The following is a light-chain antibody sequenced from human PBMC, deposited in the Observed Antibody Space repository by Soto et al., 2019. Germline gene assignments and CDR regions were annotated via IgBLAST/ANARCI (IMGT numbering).Light chain of an antibody. CDR2: DAS. CDR1: QSVSSSY. CDR3: QQYGSSPYN. Sequence: EIGLTQSQATLSLSPGERATLSCGASQSVSSSYLAWYQQKPGLAPRLLLYDASSRATGIPDTFSGSGSGTDFNLTIRSVEPEDCAVYYCQQYGSSPYNFGQGTKLEIK. J-gene: IGKJ2*01. V-gene: IGKV3D-20*01.